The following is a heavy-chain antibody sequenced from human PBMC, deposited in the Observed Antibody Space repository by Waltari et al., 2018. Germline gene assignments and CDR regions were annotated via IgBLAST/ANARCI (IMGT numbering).Heavy chain of an antibody. J-gene: IGHJ5*02. CDR3: AKTKRVVRGGAINWFDP. Sequence: QVQLVQSGAEVKKPGASVKVSCKASGYTFTSYDINWVRQATGQGLEWMGWMNPKSGNTGYAQKFQGRVTMTRNTAISTAYMELSSLRSEDTAVYYCAKTKRVVRGGAINWFDPWGQGTLVTVSS. CDR1: GYTFTSYD. D-gene: IGHD3-10*01. V-gene: IGHV1-8*01. CDR2: MNPKSGNT.